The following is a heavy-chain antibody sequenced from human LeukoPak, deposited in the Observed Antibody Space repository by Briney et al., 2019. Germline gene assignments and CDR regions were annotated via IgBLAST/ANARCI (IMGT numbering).Heavy chain of an antibody. CDR3: ARALYYYDSSGYSGDY. V-gene: IGHV3-21*01. CDR2: ISSSSSYI. J-gene: IGHJ4*02. CDR1: GFTFSSYR. Sequence: GGSLRLSCAASGFTFSSYRMDWVRQAPGKGLEWVSSISSSSSYIYYADSVKGRFTISRDNAKNSLYLQMNSLRAEDTAVYYCARALYYYDSSGYSGDYWGQGTLVTVSS. D-gene: IGHD3-22*01.